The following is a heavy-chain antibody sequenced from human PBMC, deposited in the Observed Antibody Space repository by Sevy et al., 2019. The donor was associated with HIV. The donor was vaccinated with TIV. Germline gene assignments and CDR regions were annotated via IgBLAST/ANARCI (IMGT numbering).Heavy chain of an antibody. V-gene: IGHV3-7*01. CDR1: GFNLENFW. J-gene: IGHJ4*02. CDR2: IRQDGSEI. D-gene: IGHD6-19*01. CDR3: VRAIQSDGSF. Sequence: GGSLRLSCVASGFNLENFWMNWVRQAPGKGLEWVANIRQDGSEIYYVASVKGRFTISRDNARNLVYLQMSSLRVEDTVLYYCVRAIQSDGSFWGQGALVTVSS.